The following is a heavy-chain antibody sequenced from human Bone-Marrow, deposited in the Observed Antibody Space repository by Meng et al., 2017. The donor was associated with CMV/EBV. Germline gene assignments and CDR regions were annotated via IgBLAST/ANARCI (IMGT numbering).Heavy chain of an antibody. CDR2: MNPNSGNT. V-gene: IGHV1-8*02. Sequence: ASVKVSCKASGGTFSSYAISWARQATGQGLEWMGWMNPNSGNTGYAQKFQGRVTMTRNTSISTAYMELSSLRSEDTAVYYCARGKQYYDFWSGYLYWGQGTLVTVSS. CDR3: ARGKQYYDFWSGYLY. D-gene: IGHD3-3*01. CDR1: GGTFSSYA. J-gene: IGHJ4*02.